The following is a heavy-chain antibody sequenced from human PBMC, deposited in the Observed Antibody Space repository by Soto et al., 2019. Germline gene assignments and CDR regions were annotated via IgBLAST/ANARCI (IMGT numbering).Heavy chain of an antibody. V-gene: IGHV3-30-3*01. Sequence: QVQLVESGGGVVQPGRSLRLSCAASGFTFSSYAMHWVRQAPGKGLERVAVISYDGSNKYYADTVKGRFTITRENSENTLYLQMNSVRVEDTAVYYCARGRVDMGPDDAFDIWGQGTMVTVSS. CDR3: ARGRVDMGPDDAFDI. D-gene: IGHD1-26*01. J-gene: IGHJ3*02. CDR1: GFTFSSYA. CDR2: ISYDGSNK.